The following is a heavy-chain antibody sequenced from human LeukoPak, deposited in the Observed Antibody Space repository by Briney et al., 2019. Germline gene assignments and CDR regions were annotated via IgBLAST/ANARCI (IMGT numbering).Heavy chain of an antibody. CDR3: ARVYDRSGYYRGPFDY. D-gene: IGHD3-22*01. CDR1: GGTFSSYA. Sequence: SVKVSCKASGGTFSSYAISWARQAPGQGLEWMGRIIPILGIANYAQKFQGRVTITADKSTSTAYMELSSLRSEDTAVYYCARVYDRSGYYRGPFDYWGQGTLVTVSS. CDR2: IIPILGIA. J-gene: IGHJ4*02. V-gene: IGHV1-69*04.